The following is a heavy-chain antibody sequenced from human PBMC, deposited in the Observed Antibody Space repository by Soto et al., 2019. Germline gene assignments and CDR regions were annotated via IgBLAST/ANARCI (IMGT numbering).Heavy chain of an antibody. Sequence: QVQLQESGPGLVKPSQTLSLTCTVSGGSISSGDDFWTWIRQPPGKGLEWIGYIYYSGSTYYNPTLKSRLTMSVVTSKNQFSLKLSAVTAADTAVYYCARDRAKWKDYYSYGMDVWGQGTTVSVSS. CDR1: GGSISSGDDF. CDR3: ARDRAKWKDYYSYGMDV. V-gene: IGHV4-30-4*01. D-gene: IGHD1-20*01. CDR2: IYYSGST. J-gene: IGHJ6*02.